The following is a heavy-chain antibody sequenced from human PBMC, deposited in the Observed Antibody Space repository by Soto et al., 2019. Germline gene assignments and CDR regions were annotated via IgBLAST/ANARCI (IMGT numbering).Heavy chain of an antibody. Sequence: QVPLVESGGGVVQPGRSLRLSCAASGFTFSSYAMHWVRQAPGKGLEWVAVISYDGSNKYYADSVKGRFTISRDNSKNTLYLQMNSLRAEDTAVYYCARDRQGYFDYWGQGTLVTVSS. CDR3: ARDRQGYFDY. CDR2: ISYDGSNK. D-gene: IGHD6-6*01. CDR1: GFTFSSYA. J-gene: IGHJ4*02. V-gene: IGHV3-30-3*01.